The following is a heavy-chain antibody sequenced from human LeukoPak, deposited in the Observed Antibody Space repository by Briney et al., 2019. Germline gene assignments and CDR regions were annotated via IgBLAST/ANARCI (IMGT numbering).Heavy chain of an antibody. CDR2: IYIGEVT. D-gene: IGHD3-22*01. Sequence: GGSLRLSCTASGFNVGSYFMSWVRQAPGKGLEWVSVIYIGEVTYYADSVRDRFIISRDTSKNTLYLQMNSLRAEDTAVYYCARGGNYYDSSGYYGDYWGQGTLVTVSS. V-gene: IGHV3-66*01. CDR1: GFNVGSYF. CDR3: ARGGNYYDSSGYYGDY. J-gene: IGHJ4*02.